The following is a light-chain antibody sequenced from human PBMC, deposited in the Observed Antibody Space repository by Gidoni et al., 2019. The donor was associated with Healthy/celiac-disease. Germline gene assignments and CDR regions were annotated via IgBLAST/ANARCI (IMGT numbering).Light chain of an antibody. CDR3: CSYAGSYTLWV. V-gene: IGLV2-11*01. J-gene: IGLJ3*02. CDR2: DVS. CDR1: SSDVGGYNY. Sequence: PGQSVTISCTGTSSDVGGYNYVSWYQQHPGEAPKLMIYDVSKRPSGVPDRFSGSKSGNTASLTISGLQAEDEADYYCCSYAGSYTLWVFGGGTKLTVL.